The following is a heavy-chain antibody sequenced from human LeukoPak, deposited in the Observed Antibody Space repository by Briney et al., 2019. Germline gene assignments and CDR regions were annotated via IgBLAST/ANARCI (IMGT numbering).Heavy chain of an antibody. CDR1: GFTFRDYY. J-gene: IGHJ4*02. D-gene: IGHD3-22*01. V-gene: IGHV3-11*04. CDR2: ISSSGSTI. Sequence: GGSLRLSCAASGFTFRDYYMSWIRQAPGKGLEWGSYISSSGSTIYYADSVKGRFTISRDNAKNSLYLQMNSLRAEDTAVYYCARDNRDYYDSSGYTKDDYWGQGTLVTVSS. CDR3: ARDNRDYYDSSGYTKDDY.